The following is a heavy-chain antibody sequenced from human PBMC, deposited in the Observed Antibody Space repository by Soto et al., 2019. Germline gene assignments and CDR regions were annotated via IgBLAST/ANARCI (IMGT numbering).Heavy chain of an antibody. CDR2: IIPIFGTA. J-gene: IGHJ3*02. V-gene: IGHV1-69*01. D-gene: IGHD3-3*01. CDR3: ARARDDFGAFDI. Sequence: QVQLVQSGAEVKKPGSSVKVSCKASGGTFSSYAISWVRQAPGQGVEWMGGIIPIFGTANYAQKFQGRVTITADESTSTAYTELSSLNSEDTAVYYCARARDDFGAFDIWGQGTMVTVSS. CDR1: GGTFSSYA.